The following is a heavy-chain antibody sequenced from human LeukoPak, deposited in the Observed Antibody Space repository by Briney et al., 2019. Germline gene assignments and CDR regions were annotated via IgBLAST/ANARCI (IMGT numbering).Heavy chain of an antibody. J-gene: IGHJ5*02. CDR2: MNPNSGNT. CDR3: ARAHLNLDCGDPGAFDP. D-gene: IGHD4-17*01. CDR1: GYTFTSYD. V-gene: IGHV1-8*01. Sequence: ASVKVSCKASGYTFTSYDINWVRQATGQGLEWMGWMNPNSGNTGYAQKFQGRVTMTRNTSISTAYMELSSLRSEDTAVYYCARAHLNLDCGDPGAFDPWGQGTLVTVSS.